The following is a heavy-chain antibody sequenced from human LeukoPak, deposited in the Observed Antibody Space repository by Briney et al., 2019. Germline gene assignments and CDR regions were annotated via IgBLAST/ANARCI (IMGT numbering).Heavy chain of an antibody. D-gene: IGHD3-16*01. Sequence: SETLSLTCTVSGASIGTYYWSWIREPAGKRLEWIGRIYTSATTNYNPSFKSRVTLSLDTSKNQLSLRLTSVTAADTAIYYCARDRFGWFDPWGQGTRVTVSS. CDR2: IYTSATT. CDR1: GASIGTYY. CDR3: ARDRFGWFDP. V-gene: IGHV4-4*07. J-gene: IGHJ5*02.